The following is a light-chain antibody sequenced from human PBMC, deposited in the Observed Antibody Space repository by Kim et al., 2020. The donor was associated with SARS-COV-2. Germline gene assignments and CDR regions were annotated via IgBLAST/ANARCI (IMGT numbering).Light chain of an antibody. J-gene: IGLJ3*02. CDR2: SDT. Sequence: GQRVTISCSGSNSNIGSNTVHWYQQLPGTAPKLLIHSDTDRPSGVPDRFSGSRSGTSVSLAISGLQSEDEADYYCAAWDDSLNGPVFGGGTQLTVL. CDR1: NSNIGSNT. V-gene: IGLV1-44*01. CDR3: AAWDDSLNGPV.